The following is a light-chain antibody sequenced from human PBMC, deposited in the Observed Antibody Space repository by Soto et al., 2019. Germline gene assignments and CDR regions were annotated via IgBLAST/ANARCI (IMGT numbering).Light chain of an antibody. J-gene: IGLJ2*01. V-gene: IGLV7-46*01. CDR2: DVT. CDR3: SLSERGAMF. Sequence: QTVVTQEPSMTVSPGGTVTLTCGSSTGPVTSGHFPYWFYQTPGQAPRKLIYDVTNRHSSTPARFSGSLLGGNAALTLSGAQPYDEAEFYCSLSERGAMFFCRGTKLTLL. CDR1: TGPVTSGHF.